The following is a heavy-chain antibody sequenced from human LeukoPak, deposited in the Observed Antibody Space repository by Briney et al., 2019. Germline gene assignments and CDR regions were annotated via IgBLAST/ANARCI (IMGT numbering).Heavy chain of an antibody. CDR3: ASSVVGPPPFFAH. D-gene: IGHD1-26*01. V-gene: IGHV4-39*07. CDR1: GGSISSNSDY. Sequence: SETLSLTCSVSGGSISSNSDYWGWIRHPPGKGLEWIGSIYHGGNTFYTPSLKSRVTIPVDTSKNQFSLRLTSVTAADTAVYYCASSVVGPPPFFAHWGQRTPPTVPS. CDR2: IYHGGNT. J-gene: IGHJ4*02.